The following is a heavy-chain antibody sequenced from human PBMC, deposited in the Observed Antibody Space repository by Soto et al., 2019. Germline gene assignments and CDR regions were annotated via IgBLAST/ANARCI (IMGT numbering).Heavy chain of an antibody. CDR3: ARVTYCGGDCQDYYYYGMDV. CDR2: ISSSSSYI. J-gene: IGHJ6*02. V-gene: IGHV3-21*01. D-gene: IGHD2-21*02. Sequence: GGSLRLSCAASGFTFSSYSMNWVRQAPGKGLEWVSSISSSSSYIYYADSVKGRFTISRDNAKNSLYLQMNSLRAEDTAVYYCARVTYCGGDCQDYYYYGMDVWGQGTTVTVSS. CDR1: GFTFSSYS.